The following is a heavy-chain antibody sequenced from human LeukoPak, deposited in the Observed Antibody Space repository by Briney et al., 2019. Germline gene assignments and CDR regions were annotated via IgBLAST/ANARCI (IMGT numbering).Heavy chain of an antibody. CDR1: GFTFSSYA. V-gene: IGHV3-23*01. J-gene: IGHJ4*02. D-gene: IGHD5-12*01. Sequence: GGSLRLSCAASGFTFSSYAMSWVRQAPGKGLEWVSAISGSGGSTYYADSVKGRFTISRDNSKNTLYLQMNSLKTEDTAVYYCATPSGYDYLFDYWGQGTLVIVSS. CDR3: ATPSGYDYLFDY. CDR2: ISGSGGST.